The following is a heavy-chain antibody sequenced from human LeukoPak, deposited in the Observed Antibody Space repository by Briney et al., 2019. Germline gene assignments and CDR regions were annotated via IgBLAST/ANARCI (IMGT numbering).Heavy chain of an antibody. CDR2: ISAYNGNT. J-gene: IGHJ4*02. V-gene: IGHV1-18*01. CDR1: GYTFTSYG. D-gene: IGHD3-10*01. Sequence: ASVKVSCKASGYTFTSYGISWVRQAPGQGLEGMGWISAYNGNTNYAQKLQGRVTMTTDTSTSTAYMELRSLRSDDTAVYYCARDSVTMVRGVPDYWGQGTLVTVSS. CDR3: ARDSVTMVRGVPDY.